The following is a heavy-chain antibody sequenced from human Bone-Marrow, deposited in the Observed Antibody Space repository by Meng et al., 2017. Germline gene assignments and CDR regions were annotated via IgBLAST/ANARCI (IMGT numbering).Heavy chain of an antibody. CDR3: ARSHLGGGIGGY. Sequence: VQMVQSGAEVKKPGDAVKVSCKASGYTFTSYGISWVRQAPGQVLEWMGWISAYNGNTNYAQKLQGRVTMTTDTSTSTAYMELRCVRSDDTAVYYCARSHLGGGIGGYWGQGTLVTVSS. J-gene: IGHJ4*02. CDR2: ISAYNGNT. D-gene: IGHD2-15*01. CDR1: GYTFTSYG. V-gene: IGHV1-18*01.